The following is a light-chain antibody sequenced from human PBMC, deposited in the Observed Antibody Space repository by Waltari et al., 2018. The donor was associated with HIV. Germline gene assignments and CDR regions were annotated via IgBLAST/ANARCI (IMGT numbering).Light chain of an antibody. Sequence: DIVMTQSPDSLAVSLGERATINCKSNQSVLYSSNNKNYLAWYQQRPGQAPKLLIYWASTRESGVPDRFSGSGSGTDFTLTISSLQAEDAAVYYCQQYDSTPLTFGGGTKVEI. J-gene: IGKJ4*01. V-gene: IGKV4-1*01. CDR2: WAS. CDR1: QSVLYSSNNKNY. CDR3: QQYDSTPLT.